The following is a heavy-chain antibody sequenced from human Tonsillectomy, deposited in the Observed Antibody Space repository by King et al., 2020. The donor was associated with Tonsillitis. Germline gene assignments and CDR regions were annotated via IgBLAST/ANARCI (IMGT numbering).Heavy chain of an antibody. J-gene: IGHJ4*02. Sequence: VQLQESGPGLVKPSQTLSLTCTVSGASISSGTYYWSWIRQPAGKGLEWIGRIYSSGSANYNPSLKSRATISVDSSKNQFSLKLSSVTAADTAVYYCAREDYGDYGDYWGQGTLVTVSS. CDR2: IYSSGSA. D-gene: IGHD4-17*01. V-gene: IGHV4-61*02. CDR1: GASISSGTYY. CDR3: AREDYGDYGDY.